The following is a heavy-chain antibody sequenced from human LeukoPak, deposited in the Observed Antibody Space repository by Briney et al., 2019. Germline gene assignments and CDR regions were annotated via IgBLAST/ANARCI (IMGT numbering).Heavy chain of an antibody. CDR3: AKDLSAMVDQRFDY. CDR1: GFTFSSYA. D-gene: IGHD5-18*01. CDR2: ISTTGGRT. V-gene: IGHV3-23*01. J-gene: IGHJ4*02. Sequence: GGSLRLSCAASGFTFSSYAMSWVRQAPGKGLEWVLSISTTGGRTYYADSVKGRFTISRDSSKSTVSLQMNSLRAEDTAVYYCAKDLSAMVDQRFDYWGQGTLVTVSS.